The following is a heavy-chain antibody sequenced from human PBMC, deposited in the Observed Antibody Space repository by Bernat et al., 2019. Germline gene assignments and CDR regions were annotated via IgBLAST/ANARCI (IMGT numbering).Heavy chain of an antibody. J-gene: IGHJ4*02. CDR2: IKQDGSVQ. V-gene: IGHV3-7*03. CDR1: GFSFSGIW. Sequence: EVQLVESGGALVQPGGSLRLSCVGSGFSFSGIWMTWVRQAPGKGLEWVANIKQDGSVQHYVDSVKGRFIISRDNTKNSLFLQMNSLRVDDTAVYYCARDINWNFDYWGQGALVTVSS. CDR3: ARDINWNFDY. D-gene: IGHD1-1*01.